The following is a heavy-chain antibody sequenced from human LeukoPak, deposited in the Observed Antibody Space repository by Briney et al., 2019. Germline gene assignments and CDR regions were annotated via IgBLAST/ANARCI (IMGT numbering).Heavy chain of an antibody. D-gene: IGHD1-26*01. CDR3: ARIIISGSNWFDP. Sequence: PSETLSLTCTVSGGSISSTNVYWGWVRQPPEKGLEWIGSINYSGNTYYSASLNSRITISIDTSKNQFSLKLTSVTAADTAVYYCARIIISGSNWFDPWGQGTLVTVSS. CDR2: INYSGNT. J-gene: IGHJ5*02. CDR1: GGSISSTNVY. V-gene: IGHV4-39*07.